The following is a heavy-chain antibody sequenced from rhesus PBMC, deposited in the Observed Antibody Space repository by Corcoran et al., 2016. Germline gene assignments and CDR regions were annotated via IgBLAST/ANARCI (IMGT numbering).Heavy chain of an antibody. J-gene: IGHJ4*01. V-gene: IGHV4-80*01. CDR3: ARDQYSNYDNY. Sequence: QVQLQESGPGLVKPSETLSLTCTVSGASISSNWWSWIRQPPGKGLEWVGEINGNSGSTNYNPSLKSRVTISKDASKNQFSLKLTSVTAADTAVYYCARDQYSNYDNYWGQGVLVTVSS. D-gene: IGHD4-23*01. CDR2: INGNSGST. CDR1: GASISSNW.